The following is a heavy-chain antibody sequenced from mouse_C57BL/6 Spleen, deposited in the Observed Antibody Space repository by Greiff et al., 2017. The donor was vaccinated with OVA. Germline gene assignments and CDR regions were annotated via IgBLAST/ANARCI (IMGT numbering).Heavy chain of an antibody. CDR1: GYSITSGYY. Sequence: EVQLQESGPGLVKPSQSLSLTCSVTGYSITSGYYWNWIRQFPGNKLEWMGYISYDGSNNYNPSLKNRISITRDTSKNQCFLKLNSVTTEDTATYYCARGGESDDVWGTGTTVTVSS. J-gene: IGHJ1*03. CDR3: ARGGESDDV. CDR2: ISYDGSN. V-gene: IGHV3-6*01.